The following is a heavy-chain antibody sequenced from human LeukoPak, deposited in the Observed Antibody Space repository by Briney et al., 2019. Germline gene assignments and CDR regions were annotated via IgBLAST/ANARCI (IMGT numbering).Heavy chain of an antibody. Sequence: PSQTLSLTCTVSGGSISSGAYFWSWIRPHPGKGLDWIGFIYYSGTTYYDPSLESRVIISVDTSKNQFSLKLSSVTAADTAVYYCAREAYDSSGHRYFQHWGQGTLVTVS. V-gene: IGHV4-31*03. CDR3: AREAYDSSGHRYFQH. CDR2: IYYSGTT. J-gene: IGHJ1*01. D-gene: IGHD3-22*01. CDR1: GGSISSGAYF.